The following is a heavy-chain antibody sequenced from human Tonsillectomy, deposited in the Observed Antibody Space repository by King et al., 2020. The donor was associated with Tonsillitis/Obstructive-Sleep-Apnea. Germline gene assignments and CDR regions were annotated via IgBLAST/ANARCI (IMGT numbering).Heavy chain of an antibody. CDR2: IYWDDDK. D-gene: IGHD2-8*02. V-gene: IGHV2-5*02. J-gene: IGHJ5*02. Sequence: ITLKESGPTLVKPPQTLTLTCTFSGFSLSTNGVGVGWIRQPPGKALEWLALIYWDDDKRYNTSLKSRLTITKDTSKNQVVLTMTNMDPVDTTTYYCAHRQGYCTGGNCPRWFAPWGQGTLVTVSS. CDR3: AHRQGYCTGGNCPRWFAP. CDR1: GFSLSTNGVG.